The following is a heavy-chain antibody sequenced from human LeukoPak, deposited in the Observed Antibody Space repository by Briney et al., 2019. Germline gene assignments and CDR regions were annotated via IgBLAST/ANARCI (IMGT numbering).Heavy chain of an antibody. V-gene: IGHV3-30-3*01. CDR1: GFTFSSYA. CDR3: ARGLPGITKLRGLWFDP. Sequence: GGSLRLSCAASGFTFSSYAMHWVRQAPGKGLEWVAVISYDGSNKYYADSVKGRFTISRDNSKNTLYLQMNSLRAEDTAVYYCARGLPGITKLRGLWFDPWGQGSLVTVSS. D-gene: IGHD3-10*01. J-gene: IGHJ5*02. CDR2: ISYDGSNK.